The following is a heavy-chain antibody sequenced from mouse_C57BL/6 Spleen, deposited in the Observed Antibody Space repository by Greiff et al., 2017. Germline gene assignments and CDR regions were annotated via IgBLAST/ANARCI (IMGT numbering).Heavy chain of an antibody. CDR1: GYTFTSYW. CDR2: IDPSDSYT. CDR3: ARLYYYSSSANWEFAY. Sequence: QVQLQQPGAELVKPGASVKLSCKASGYTFTSYWMQWVKQRPGQGLEWIGEIDPSDSYTKYTQKFKGKATLTVDKSSSTAYMQLSSLTSEDSAVYDCARLYYYSSSANWEFAYWGQGTLVTVSA. V-gene: IGHV1-50*01. J-gene: IGHJ3*01. D-gene: IGHD1-1*01.